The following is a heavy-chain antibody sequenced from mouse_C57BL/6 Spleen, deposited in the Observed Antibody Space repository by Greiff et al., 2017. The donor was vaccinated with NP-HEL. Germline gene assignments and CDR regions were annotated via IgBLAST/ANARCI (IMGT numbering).Heavy chain of an antibody. D-gene: IGHD3-2*02. CDR1: GYSITSGYY. CDR2: ISYDGSN. CDR3: ASALRLQLFAY. V-gene: IGHV3-6*01. Sequence: DVKLQESGPGLVKPSQSLSLTCSVTGYSITSGYYWNWIRQFPGNKLEWMGYISYDGSNNYNPSLKNRISITRDTSKNQFFLKLNSVTTEDTATYYCASALRLQLFAYWGQGTLVTVSA. J-gene: IGHJ3*01.